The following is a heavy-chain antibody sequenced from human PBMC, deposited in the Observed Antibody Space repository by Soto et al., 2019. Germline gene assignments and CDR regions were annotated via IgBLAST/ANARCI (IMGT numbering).Heavy chain of an antibody. CDR3: ARGLPLGIAPAAINRDGWFDP. CDR2: IYYSGST. V-gene: IGHV4-31*03. D-gene: IGHD2-2*01. CDR1: GGSISSGGYY. J-gene: IGHJ5*02. Sequence: PSETLSLTCTVSGGSISSGGYYWSWIRQHPGKGLEWIGYIYYSGSTYYNPSLKSRVTISVDTSKNQFSLKLSSVTAADTAVYYCARGLPLGIAPAAINRDGWFDPWGQGTLVTVSS.